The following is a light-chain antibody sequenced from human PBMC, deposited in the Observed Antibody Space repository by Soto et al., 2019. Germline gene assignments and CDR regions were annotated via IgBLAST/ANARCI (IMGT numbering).Light chain of an antibody. Sequence: DIQMTQTHSTLSASIGDRVAITCRASQTISEWLAWYQQKPGKAPKVLIYDASSLESGVPARFSGGGSGTEFTLTINSLQPDDFATYYCQQYNSSPWTFGQGTMVDVK. V-gene: IGKV1-5*01. CDR2: DAS. J-gene: IGKJ1*01. CDR1: QTISEW. CDR3: QQYNSSPWT.